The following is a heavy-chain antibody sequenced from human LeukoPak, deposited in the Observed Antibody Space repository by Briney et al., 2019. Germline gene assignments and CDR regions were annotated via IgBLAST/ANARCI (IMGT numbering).Heavy chain of an antibody. J-gene: IGHJ4*02. CDR1: GGSISSYY. V-gene: IGHV4-59*12. D-gene: IGHD2-2*02. Sequence: SETLSLTCTVSGGSISSYYWSWIRQPPGKGLEWIGYIYYSGSTNYTPSLKSRVTISVDTSKNQFSLKLSSVTAADTAVYYCAGGNPGYCSSTSCYTGLGYWGQGTLVTVSS. CDR2: IYYSGST. CDR3: AGGNPGYCSSTSCYTGLGY.